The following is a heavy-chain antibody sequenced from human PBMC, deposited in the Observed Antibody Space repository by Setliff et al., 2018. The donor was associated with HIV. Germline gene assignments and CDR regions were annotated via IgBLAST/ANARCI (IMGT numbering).Heavy chain of an antibody. D-gene: IGHD1-26*01. V-gene: IGHV3-21*01. CDR1: GFTFSSYS. Sequence: GGSLRLSCAASGFTFSSYSMNWVRQAPGKGLEWVSSISSSSSYIYYADSVKGRFTISRDNAKNSLYLQMNSLRAEDTAVYYCARDATRGGDFDFWGQGTLVTVSS. CDR3: ARDATRGGDFDF. J-gene: IGHJ4*02. CDR2: ISSSSSYI.